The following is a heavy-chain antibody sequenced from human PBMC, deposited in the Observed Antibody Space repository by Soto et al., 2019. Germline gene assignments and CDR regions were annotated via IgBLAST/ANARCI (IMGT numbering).Heavy chain of an antibody. J-gene: IGHJ4*02. Sequence: QVQLVQPGAEVQKPGASVKFSCKASGYIFTNFYIHWVREAPGQGLEWIGIINPNGGSTNYAQNFQGRVTMTRDTSTSTVYMDLSSLRSEDTAVYYCTRGLASGDYWGQGTRITVSS. CDR2: INPNGGST. V-gene: IGHV1-46*03. CDR3: TRGLASGDY. CDR1: GYIFTNFY. D-gene: IGHD6-6*01.